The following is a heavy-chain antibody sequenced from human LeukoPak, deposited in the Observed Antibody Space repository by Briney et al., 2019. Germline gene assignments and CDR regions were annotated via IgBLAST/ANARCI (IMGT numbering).Heavy chain of an antibody. V-gene: IGHV3-23*01. J-gene: IGHJ4*02. D-gene: IGHD6-13*01. Sequence: QPGGSLRLSCVASGFTFTSHAMSWVRQAPGKGLEWVAAISGTGYNTYYADFVKGRFTISRDNSKNTLYLQVNSLRDEDTALYYCAKSVLHPGIALFDFWGQGTLVTVSS. CDR3: AKSVLHPGIALFDF. CDR2: ISGTGYNT. CDR1: GFTFTSHA.